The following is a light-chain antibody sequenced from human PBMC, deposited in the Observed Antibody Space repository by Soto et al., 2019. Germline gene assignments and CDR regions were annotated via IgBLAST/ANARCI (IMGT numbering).Light chain of an antibody. Sequence: QSALTQPRSVSGSPRQLVTISCTGTSSDIGGYDYVSWYQQHPGKAPKLMIYDVNERPSGVPDRFSGSKSGNTASLTISGLQSEDEADYYCYSFSGTNTLYVFGTGTKVTVL. J-gene: IGLJ1*01. CDR2: DVN. V-gene: IGLV2-11*01. CDR3: YSFSGTNTLYV. CDR1: SSDIGGYDY.